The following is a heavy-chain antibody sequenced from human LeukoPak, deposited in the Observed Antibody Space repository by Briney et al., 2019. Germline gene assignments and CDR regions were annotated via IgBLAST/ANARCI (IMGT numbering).Heavy chain of an antibody. CDR1: GFTFSSYA. CDR2: ISGSGGST. J-gene: IGHJ4*02. D-gene: IGHD3-3*01. V-gene: IGHV3-23*01. Sequence: GGSLRLSCAASGFTFSSYAMSWVRQAPGKGLEWVSAISGSGGSTYYADSVKGRFTISRDNSENTLYLQMNSLRAEDTAVYYCAKSSGRSGYYFDYWGQGTLVTVSS. CDR3: AKSSGRSGYYFDY.